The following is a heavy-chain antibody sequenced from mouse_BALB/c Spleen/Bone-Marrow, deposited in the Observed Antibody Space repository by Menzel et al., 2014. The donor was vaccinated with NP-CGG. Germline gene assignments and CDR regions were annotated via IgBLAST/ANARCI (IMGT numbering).Heavy chain of an antibody. Sequence: DVQLQESGAELVKPGASVKLSCTASGFNIKDTYMHWVKQRPEQGLEWIGRIDPANGNTKYDPKFQGKATITADTSSNTAYLQLSSLTSEDTAVYYCALYYDYDVGYWGQGTTLTVSS. CDR1: GFNIKDTY. D-gene: IGHD2-4*01. CDR3: ALYYDYDVGY. CDR2: IDPANGNT. V-gene: IGHV14-3*02. J-gene: IGHJ2*01.